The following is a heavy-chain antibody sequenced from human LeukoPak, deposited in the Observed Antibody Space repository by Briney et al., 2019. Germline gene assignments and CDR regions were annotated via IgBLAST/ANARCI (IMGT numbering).Heavy chain of an antibody. CDR3: ARGAIFGVVMRY. V-gene: IGHV4-30-4*01. J-gene: IGHJ4*02. CDR1: GGSISSGDYY. CDR2: IYYSGST. Sequence: SETLSLTCTVSGGSISSGDYYWSWIRQPPGKGLEWIGYIYYSGSTYYNPSLKSRVTISVDTSKNQFSLKLSSVTAADTAVYYCARGAIFGVVMRYWGQGPLVTVSS. D-gene: IGHD3-3*01.